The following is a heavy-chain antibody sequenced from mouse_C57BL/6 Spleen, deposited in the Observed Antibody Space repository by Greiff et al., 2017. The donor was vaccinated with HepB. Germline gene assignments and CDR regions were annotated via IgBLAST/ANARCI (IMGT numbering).Heavy chain of an antibody. CDR2: IYPGSGST. CDR1: GYTFTSYW. J-gene: IGHJ4*01. V-gene: IGHV1-55*01. Sequence: QVQLKQPGAELVKPGASVKMSCKASGYTFTSYWITWVKQRPGQGLEWIGDIYPGSGSTNYNEKFKSKATLTVDTASSTAYMQLSSLTSEDSAVYYCARSESNFYAMDYWGQGTSVTVSS. D-gene: IGHD2-5*01. CDR3: ARSESNFYAMDY.